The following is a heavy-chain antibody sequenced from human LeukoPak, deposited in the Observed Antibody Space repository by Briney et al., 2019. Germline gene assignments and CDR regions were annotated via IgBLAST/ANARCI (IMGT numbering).Heavy chain of an antibody. CDR3: ARRVAVAALDAFDI. D-gene: IGHD6-19*01. CDR2: INHSGST. J-gene: IGHJ3*02. CDR1: GGSFSGYY. V-gene: IGHV4-34*01. Sequence: IPSETLSLTCAVYGGSFSGYYWSWIRQPPGKGLEWIGEINHSGSTNYNPSLKSRVTISVDTSKNQFSLKLSSVTAADTAVYYCARRVAVAALDAFDIWGQGTMVTVSS.